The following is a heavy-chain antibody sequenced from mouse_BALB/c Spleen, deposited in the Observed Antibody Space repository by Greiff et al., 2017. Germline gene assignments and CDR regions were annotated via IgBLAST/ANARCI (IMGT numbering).Heavy chain of an antibody. D-gene: IGHD1-1*01. CDR3: ARYGSSWYFDV. CDR1: GYAFTNYL. CDR2: INPGSGGT. J-gene: IGHJ1*01. Sequence: QVQLQQSGAELVRPGTSVKVSCKASGYAFTNYLIEWVKQRPGQGLEWIGVINPGSGGTNYNEKFKGKATLTADKSSSTAYMQLSSLTSDDSAVYFCARYGSSWYFDVWGAGTTVTVSS. V-gene: IGHV1-54*03.